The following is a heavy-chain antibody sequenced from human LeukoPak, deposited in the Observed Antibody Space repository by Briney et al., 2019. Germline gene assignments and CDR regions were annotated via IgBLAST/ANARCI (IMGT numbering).Heavy chain of an antibody. Sequence: ASVKVSCKASGYTFTGYYMHWVRQAPGQGLEWMGWINPNSGGTNYAQKFQGRVTMTRDTSISTAYMELSRLRSDDTAVYYCARSNGSGSHFDYWGQGTLVTASS. CDR2: INPNSGGT. J-gene: IGHJ4*02. CDR3: ARSNGSGSHFDY. D-gene: IGHD3-10*01. V-gene: IGHV1-2*02. CDR1: GYTFTGYY.